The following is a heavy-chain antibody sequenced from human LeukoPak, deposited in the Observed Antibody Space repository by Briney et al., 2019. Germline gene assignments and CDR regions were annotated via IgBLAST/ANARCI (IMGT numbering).Heavy chain of an antibody. CDR3: ATWPGAWYGEDY. V-gene: IGHV3-53*01. CDR2: IYGGGST. CDR1: GFTFSSYS. D-gene: IGHD3-10*01. Sequence: GGSLRLSCVASGFTFSSYSMSMNWVRQAPGKGLEWVSVIYGGGSTFYADSVKGRSTISRDNSQNTMYLQMNGLRAEDTAVYYCATWPGAWYGEDYWGQGTLVTVSS. J-gene: IGHJ4*02.